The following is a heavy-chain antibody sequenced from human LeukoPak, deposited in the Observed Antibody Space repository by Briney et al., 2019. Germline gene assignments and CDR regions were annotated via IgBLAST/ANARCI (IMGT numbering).Heavy chain of an antibody. D-gene: IGHD6-13*01. J-gene: IGHJ3*02. CDR2: IYHSGST. CDR3: ARVEYSSSWYTPYDAFDI. CDR1: GYSISSGYY. V-gene: IGHV4-38-2*02. Sequence: SETLSLTCTVSGYSISSGYYWGWIRQPPGKGLEWIGSIYHSGSTYYNPSLKSRVTISVDTSKNQFSLKLSSVTAADTAVYYCARVEYSSSWYTPYDAFDIWGRGTMVTVSS.